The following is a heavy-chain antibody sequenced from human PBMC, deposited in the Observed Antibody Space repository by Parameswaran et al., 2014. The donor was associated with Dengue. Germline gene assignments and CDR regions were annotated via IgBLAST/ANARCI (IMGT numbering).Heavy chain of an antibody. CDR3: ASYSALRSFDY. D-gene: IGHD2-15*01. Sequence: VRQMPGKGLEWVSAITGSGDDTDYPDSMKGRFTISRDNSKNTLYLQMNSLRAEDTAVYYCASYSALRSFDYWGRGTLVTVSS. CDR2: ITGSGDDT. V-gene: IGHV3-23*01. J-gene: IGHJ4*02.